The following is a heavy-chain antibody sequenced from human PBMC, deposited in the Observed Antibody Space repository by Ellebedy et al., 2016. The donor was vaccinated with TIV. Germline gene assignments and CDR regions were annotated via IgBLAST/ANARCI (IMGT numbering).Heavy chain of an antibody. D-gene: IGHD4-17*01. CDR1: GFTFSSYS. CDR2: ISSSSSTI. CDR3: ARNDYGDVDY. V-gene: IGHV3-48*02. J-gene: IGHJ4*02. Sequence: PGGSLRLSCAASGFTFSSYSMNWVRQAPGKGLEWVSYISSSSSTIYYADSVKGRFTISRDNAKNSLCLQMNSLRDEDTAVYYCARNDYGDVDYWGQGTLVTVSS.